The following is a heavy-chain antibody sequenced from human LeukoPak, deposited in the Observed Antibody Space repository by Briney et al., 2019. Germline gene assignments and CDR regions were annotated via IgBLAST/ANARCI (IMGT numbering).Heavy chain of an antibody. CDR1: GGSISSYY. V-gene: IGHV4-59*01. D-gene: IGHD6-6*01. CDR2: IYYSGST. J-gene: IGHJ6*02. Sequence: ETLSLTCTVSGGSISSYYWSWIRQPPGKGLEWIGYIYYSGSTNYNPSLKSRVTISVDTSKNQFSLKLSSVTAADTAVYYCARDKSFGAAPSVYYYYGMDVWGQGTTVTVSS. CDR3: ARDKSFGAAPSVYYYYGMDV.